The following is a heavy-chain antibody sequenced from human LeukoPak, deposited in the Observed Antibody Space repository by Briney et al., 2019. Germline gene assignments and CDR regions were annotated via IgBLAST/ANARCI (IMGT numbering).Heavy chain of an antibody. Sequence: SDTLSLTCAVYGGSFSGYYWSWIRQPPGKVLEWIGEINHSGSTSYNPSLKSRVTISVDTSKNQFSLKLSSVTAADTAVYYCARDVKYCSGGSCLNYYYYYGMDVWGQGTTVTVSS. CDR1: GGSFSGYY. V-gene: IGHV4-34*01. D-gene: IGHD2-15*01. CDR2: INHSGST. CDR3: ARDVKYCSGGSCLNYYYYYGMDV. J-gene: IGHJ6*02.